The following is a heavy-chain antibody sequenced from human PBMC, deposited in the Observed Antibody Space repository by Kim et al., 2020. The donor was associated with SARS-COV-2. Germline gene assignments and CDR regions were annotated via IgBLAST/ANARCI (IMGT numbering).Heavy chain of an antibody. Sequence: GGSLRLSCAASGFTFSSYGMHWVRQAPGKGLEWVAVIWYDGSNKYYADSVKGRFTISRDNSKNTLYLQMNSLRAEDTAVYYCARDEWGGYCSSTSCYMLNVYYYYYYGMDVWGQGTTVTVSS. CDR3: ARDEWGGYCSSTSCYMLNVYYYYYYGMDV. D-gene: IGHD2-2*02. J-gene: IGHJ6*02. CDR2: IWYDGSNK. CDR1: GFTFSSYG. V-gene: IGHV3-33*01.